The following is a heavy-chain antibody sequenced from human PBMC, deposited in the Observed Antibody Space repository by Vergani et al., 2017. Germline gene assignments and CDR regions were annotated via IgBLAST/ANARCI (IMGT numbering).Heavy chain of an antibody. CDR1: GGTFSSYA. CDR3: ARVLRYFDWSQVGAFDI. D-gene: IGHD3-9*01. V-gene: IGHV1-69*01. J-gene: IGHJ3*02. Sequence: QVQLVQSGAEVKKPGSSVKVSCKASGGTFSSYAISWVRQAPGQGLEWMGGIIPIFGTANYAQKFQGIVTITADESTSTAYMELSSLRSEDTAVYYCARVLRYFDWSQVGAFDIWGQGTMVTVSS. CDR2: IIPIFGTA.